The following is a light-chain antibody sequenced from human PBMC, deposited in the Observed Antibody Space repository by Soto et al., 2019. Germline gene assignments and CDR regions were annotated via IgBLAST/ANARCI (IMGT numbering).Light chain of an antibody. J-gene: IGKJ4*01. V-gene: IGKV3-20*01. Sequence: EIVLKQSPDTLSLSPGERATLSCRASQSVRSNYLAWYQQKPGQAPRFLIYDASSRATGIPDRFSGSGSGTDFTLTISRLEPEDFAVYYCQQYGSTPLTFDGGTKVDIK. CDR1: QSVRSNY. CDR2: DAS. CDR3: QQYGSTPLT.